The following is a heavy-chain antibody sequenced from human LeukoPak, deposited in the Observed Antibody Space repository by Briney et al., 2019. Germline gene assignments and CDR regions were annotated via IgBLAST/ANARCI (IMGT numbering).Heavy chain of an antibody. V-gene: IGHV1-2*02. Sequence: ASVRVSCKASGYSFTGHYMHWVRQAPGQGLEWMGWINPKSGGTNYAQKFQGRVTMTRDTSISTAYMDMSSLRSDDTAVYYCARNLWFGESSDAFDMWGQGTMVTVSS. J-gene: IGHJ3*02. D-gene: IGHD3-10*01. CDR2: INPKSGGT. CDR1: GYSFTGHY. CDR3: ARNLWFGESSDAFDM.